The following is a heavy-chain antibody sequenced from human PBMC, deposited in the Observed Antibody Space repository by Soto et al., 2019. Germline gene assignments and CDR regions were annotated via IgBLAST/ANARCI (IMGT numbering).Heavy chain of an antibody. V-gene: IGHV1-18*01. CDR2: ISADNGDT. CDR3: ARDPSRSTFDI. CDR1: GYSFTNYG. Sequence: ASVKVSCKASGYSFTNYGVSWVRQAPGQGLEWMGWISADNGDTSYAQKLQGRVTMTTDTSTSTAYMELRSLRSDDTAVYYCARDPSRSTFDIWGQGTMVTVSS. J-gene: IGHJ3*02.